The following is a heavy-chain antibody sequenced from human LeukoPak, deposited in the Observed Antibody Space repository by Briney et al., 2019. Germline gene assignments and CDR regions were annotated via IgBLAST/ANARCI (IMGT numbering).Heavy chain of an antibody. D-gene: IGHD3-3*01. CDR2: IYSGGGT. J-gene: IGHJ3*02. V-gene: IGHV3-66*01. CDR1: GFTVSSNY. Sequence: PPGGSLRLSCAASGFTVSSNYMSWVRQAPGKGLEWVSVIYSGGGTYYADSVKGRFTISRDNSKNTLYLQMNSLRAEDTAVYYCARSTGTYYDFWSGYLSGLDAFDIWGQGTMVTVSS. CDR3: ARSTGTYYDFWSGYLSGLDAFDI.